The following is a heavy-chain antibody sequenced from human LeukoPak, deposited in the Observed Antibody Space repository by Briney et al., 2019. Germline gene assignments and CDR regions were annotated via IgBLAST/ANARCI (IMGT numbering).Heavy chain of an antibody. D-gene: IGHD3-22*01. CDR3: ASPRSGYRYTFDY. CDR1: AASISNYY. Sequence: SETLSLTCAVSAASISNYYWSWIRQAPGKGLEWIGYISTSGSTNYNPSLKSRVSISLDTSKNRFSLNLNFVTAADTAVYYCASPRSGYRYTFDYWGQGDLVTVSS. CDR2: ISTSGST. V-gene: IGHV4-4*09. J-gene: IGHJ4*02.